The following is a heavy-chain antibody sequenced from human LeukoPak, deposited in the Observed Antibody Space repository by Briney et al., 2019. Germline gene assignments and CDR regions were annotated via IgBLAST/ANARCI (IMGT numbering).Heavy chain of an antibody. D-gene: IGHD3-10*01. Sequence: ASVKVSCKASGGTFSSYAISWVRQAPGQGLEWMGGIIPIFGTANYAQKFQGRVTITTDESTSTAYMELSSLRSEDTAVYYCARDSPMVRGEYLGGYYYYHYMDVRGKGTTVTVSS. V-gene: IGHV1-69*05. CDR3: ARDSPMVRGEYLGGYYYYHYMDV. J-gene: IGHJ6*03. CDR2: IIPIFGTA. CDR1: GGTFSSYA.